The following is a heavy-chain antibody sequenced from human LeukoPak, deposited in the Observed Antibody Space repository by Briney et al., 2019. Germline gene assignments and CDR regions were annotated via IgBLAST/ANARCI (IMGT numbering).Heavy chain of an antibody. Sequence: GGSLRLSCAASGFTFSSYSMNWVRQAPGKGLEWVSVVYSGGSRYYADSVKGRFTISRDDAKNSLYLQMNSLRAEDTAVYYCARSSPNGYDSSGYYSHYDYWGQGTLVTVSS. CDR1: GFTFSSYS. CDR3: ARSSPNGYDSSGYYSHYDY. D-gene: IGHD3-22*01. CDR2: VYSGGSR. J-gene: IGHJ4*02. V-gene: IGHV3-21*01.